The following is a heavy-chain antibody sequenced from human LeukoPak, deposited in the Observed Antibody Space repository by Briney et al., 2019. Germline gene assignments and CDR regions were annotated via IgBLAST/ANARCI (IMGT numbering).Heavy chain of an antibody. V-gene: IGHV1-69*13. J-gene: IGHJ4*02. CDR1: GGTFSSYA. D-gene: IGHD2-21*02. CDR2: IIPIFGTA. CDR3: ARDVRPPHAYCGGDCYSLDY. Sequence: SVKVSCTASGGTFSSYAISWVRQAPGQGLEWMGGIIPIFGTANYAQKFQGRVTITADESTSTAYMELSSLRSEDTAVYYCARDVRPPHAYCGGDCYSLDYWGQGTLVTVSS.